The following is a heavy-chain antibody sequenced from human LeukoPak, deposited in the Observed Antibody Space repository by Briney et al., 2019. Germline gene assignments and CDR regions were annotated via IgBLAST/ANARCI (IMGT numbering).Heavy chain of an antibody. CDR2: MNPNSGNR. D-gene: IGHD5-12*01. Sequence: ASVKVSCKASGYTFTNFDVNWVRQATGQGLEWMGWMNPNSGNRGYAQKFQGRVTMTRDTSISTAYMELSSLTSEDTAVYYCARGPSGYDLGWFDPWGQGTLVTVSS. J-gene: IGHJ5*02. CDR3: ARGPSGYDLGWFDP. CDR1: GYTFTNFD. V-gene: IGHV1-8*01.